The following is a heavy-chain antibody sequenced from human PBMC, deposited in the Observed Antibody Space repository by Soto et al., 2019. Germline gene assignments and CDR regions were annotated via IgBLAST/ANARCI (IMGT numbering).Heavy chain of an antibody. Sequence: SETLSLTCAVYGGSFSGYYWSWIRQPPGKGLEWIGEINHSGSTNYNPSLKSRVTISVDTSKNQFSLKLSSVTAADTAVYYCARGIIQYGSGSYPIRYYYYGMDVWGQGTTVTVSS. J-gene: IGHJ6*02. CDR1: GGSFSGYY. D-gene: IGHD3-10*01. CDR3: ARGIIQYGSGSYPIRYYYYGMDV. V-gene: IGHV4-34*01. CDR2: INHSGST.